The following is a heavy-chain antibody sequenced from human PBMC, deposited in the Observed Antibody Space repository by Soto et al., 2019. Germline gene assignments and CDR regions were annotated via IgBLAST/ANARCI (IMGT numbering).Heavy chain of an antibody. J-gene: IGHJ3*01. D-gene: IGHD1-1*01. CDR1: EFSFGTYA. Sequence: EVQLLESGGGLVQPGGSLRLSCAASEFSFGTYAMSWVRQAPGKGLEWVSAISGRGDVTYYADSVKGRFTVSRDNSKNTLFLQMNSMRAEDSAVYYCAKAGDWKPAGAFDLWGLVTMVTVSS. CDR2: ISGRGDVT. CDR3: AKAGDWKPAGAFDL. V-gene: IGHV3-23*01.